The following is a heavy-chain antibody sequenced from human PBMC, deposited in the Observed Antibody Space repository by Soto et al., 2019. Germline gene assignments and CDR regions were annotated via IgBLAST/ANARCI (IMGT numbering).Heavy chain of an antibody. CDR2: ISGGDDRT. V-gene: IGHV3-23*01. CDR1: GFTFSSYA. J-gene: IGHJ4*02. CDR3: AKDSISSAQGIFDY. D-gene: IGHD6-13*01. Sequence: GGSLRLSCATSGFTFSSYAMCWVRQAPGKGLEWVSTISGGDDRTYYADSVKGRFTVSIDNSKNTLYLQMNSLRVEDMAIYYCAKDSISSAQGIFDYWGQGTLVTVSS.